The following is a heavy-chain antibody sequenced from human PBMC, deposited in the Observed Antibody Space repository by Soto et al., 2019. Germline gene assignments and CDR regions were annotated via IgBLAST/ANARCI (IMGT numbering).Heavy chain of an antibody. Sequence: AETLAGTCAVYGGSFSGYYWRWIRQPPGKGREWIGEINHSGSTNSNPSLKSRVTISVDTSKNQFSLKLSSVTAADTAVYYCASAAEYDFCSGYAGNAFDIWGQGAMVS. D-gene: IGHD3-3*01. CDR3: ASAAEYDFCSGYAGNAFDI. J-gene: IGHJ3*02. V-gene: IGHV4-34*01. CDR2: INHSGST. CDR1: GGSFSGYY.